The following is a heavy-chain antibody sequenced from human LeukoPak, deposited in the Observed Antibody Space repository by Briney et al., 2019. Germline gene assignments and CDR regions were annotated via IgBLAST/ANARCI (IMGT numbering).Heavy chain of an antibody. V-gene: IGHV1-18*04. CDR2: INVYSGST. J-gene: IGHJ4*02. Sequence: ASVKVSCKASGYSFSTFGITWVRQAPGQGLEWMGWINVYSGSTHYAQNLQGRVTMTTDTSTSTAYMELRSLRSDDTAVYYCAKDAGSDSLDYWGQGTLVTVSS. CDR3: AKDAGSDSLDY. CDR1: GYSFSTFG. D-gene: IGHD3-10*01.